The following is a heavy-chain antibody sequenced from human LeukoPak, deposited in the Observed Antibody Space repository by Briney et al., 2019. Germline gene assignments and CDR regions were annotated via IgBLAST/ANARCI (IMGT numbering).Heavy chain of an antibody. V-gene: IGHV1-2*02. Sequence: GASVNVSCKASGYTFTDHFMHWMRQAPGQGLEWVGEINPYNGITKYAWRFQGRVSITRDTSISTAFMEVSRLTSDDTAVYYCARDNSLNDFDYWGQGTLVTVAS. CDR2: INPYNGIT. J-gene: IGHJ4*02. CDR1: GYTFTDHF. CDR3: ARDNSLNDFDY. D-gene: IGHD1-1*01.